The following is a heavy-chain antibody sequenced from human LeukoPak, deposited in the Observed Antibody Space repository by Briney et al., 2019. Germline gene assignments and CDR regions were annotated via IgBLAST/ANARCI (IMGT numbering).Heavy chain of an antibody. CDR2: ISSDGGST. CDR1: GFTFSSYA. V-gene: IGHV3-64*01. J-gene: IGHJ3*02. Sequence: PGGSLRLSCAASGFTFSSYAMHWVRQAPGKGLEYVSAISSDGGSTYYANSVKGRFTISRDNSKNMLYLQMGSLRAEDMAVYYCARDGGSGWSNDAFDIWGQGTMVTVSS. D-gene: IGHD6-19*01. CDR3: ARDGGSGWSNDAFDI.